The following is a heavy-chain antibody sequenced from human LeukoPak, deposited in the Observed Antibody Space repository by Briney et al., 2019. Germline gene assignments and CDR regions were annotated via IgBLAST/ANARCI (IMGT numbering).Heavy chain of an antibody. CDR3: ARLHSVHLDY. CDR2: IKQYGSEK. J-gene: IGHJ4*02. V-gene: IGHV3-7*01. Sequence: GGPLRLSCAASGFTFSSYWMSWVRQAPGKGLEGVANIKQYGSEKYYVDSVKGRFTISRDNAKNSLYLQMNSLRAEDTAVYYCARLHSVHLDYWGQGTLVTVSS. D-gene: IGHD1-1*01. CDR1: GFTFSSYW.